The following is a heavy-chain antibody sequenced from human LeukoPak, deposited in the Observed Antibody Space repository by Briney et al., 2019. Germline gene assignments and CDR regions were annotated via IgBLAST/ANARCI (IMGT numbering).Heavy chain of an antibody. CDR1: GGSISSSSYY. D-gene: IGHD6-6*01. CDR3: VAEARGGIAAWFDP. J-gene: IGHJ5*02. Sequence: SETLSLTCTVSGGSISSSSYYWGWIRQPPGKGLEWIGWNYYSGSTYYNPFLKSRVTISVDTSKNQFSLKLSSVTAADTAVYYCVAEARGGIAAWFDPWGQGTLVTVSS. V-gene: IGHV4-39*01. CDR2: NYYSGST.